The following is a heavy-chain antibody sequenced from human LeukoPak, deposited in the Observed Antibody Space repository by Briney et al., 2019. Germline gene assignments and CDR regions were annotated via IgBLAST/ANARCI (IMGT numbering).Heavy chain of an antibody. CDR1: GFTFSSYG. CDR2: ISYDGSNK. CDR3: AKAPRYYYYYGMDV. J-gene: IGHJ6*02. Sequence: GGSLRLSCAASGFTFSSYGMHWVRQAPGKGLEWVAVISYDGSNKYYADSVKGRFTISRDNSKNTLYLQMNSLRAEDTAVYYCAKAPRYYYYYGMDVWGQGTTVTVSS. V-gene: IGHV3-30*18.